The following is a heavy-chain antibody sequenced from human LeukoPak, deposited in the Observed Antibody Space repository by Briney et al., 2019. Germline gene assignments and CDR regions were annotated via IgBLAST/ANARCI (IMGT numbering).Heavy chain of an antibody. CDR2: IYYTGST. CDR3: GRHKSFDYLSPIDS. V-gene: IGHV4-39*01. Sequence: PSETLCLTCPVSGGSVSSSRYYWGWIRQPPGKGLEWIGSIYYTGSTYYKPSLKSRVTISVDASKNQISLKLSSVTAADTAVYFCGRHKSFDYLSPIDSWGQGTLVTVSS. D-gene: IGHD3-9*01. CDR1: GGSVSSSRYY. J-gene: IGHJ4*02.